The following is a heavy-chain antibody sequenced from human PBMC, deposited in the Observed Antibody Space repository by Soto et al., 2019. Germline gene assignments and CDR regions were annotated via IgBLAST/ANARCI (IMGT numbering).Heavy chain of an antibody. CDR3: ARPGYSSGWYSPDY. CDR1: GYSCTSYD. J-gene: IGHJ4*02. V-gene: IGHV1-8*01. CDR2: MNPNSGNT. Sequence: QVQLVQSGAEVKKPGASVKVSWKASGYSCTSYDINWVRQATGQGLEWMGWMNPNSGNTGYAQKFQGRVTMTRNTSISTAYMELSSLRSEDTAVYYCARPGYSSGWYSPDYWGQGTLVTDSS. D-gene: IGHD6-19*01.